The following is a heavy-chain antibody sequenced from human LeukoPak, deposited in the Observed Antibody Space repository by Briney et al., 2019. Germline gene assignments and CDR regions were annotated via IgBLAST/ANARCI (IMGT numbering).Heavy chain of an antibody. CDR2: ISGSGDST. J-gene: IGHJ4*02. Sequence: GGSLRLSCAASGFTFRSFAVTWVRQAPGKGLEWVSVISGSGDSTYYADSVKGRFTISRDNSKNTLYLQMNSLRAEDTAVYYCANGGIQLHVDWGQGTLVTVSS. CDR1: GFTFRSFA. CDR3: ANGGIQLHVD. V-gene: IGHV3-23*01. D-gene: IGHD5-18*01.